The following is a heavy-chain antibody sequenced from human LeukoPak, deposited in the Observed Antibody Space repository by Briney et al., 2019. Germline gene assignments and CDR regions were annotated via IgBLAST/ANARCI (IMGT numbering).Heavy chain of an antibody. J-gene: IGHJ4*02. V-gene: IGHV4-38-2*01. CDR1: GYSISSGYY. CDR2: IYHSGST. Sequence: PSETLSLTCVVSGYSISSGYYWGWIRQPPGKGLEWIGSIYHSGSTYYNPSLKSRVAISVDTSKNQFSLKLSSVTAADTAVYYCARNANRGSTFDYWGQGTLVAVSS. D-gene: IGHD1-26*01. CDR3: ARNANRGSTFDY.